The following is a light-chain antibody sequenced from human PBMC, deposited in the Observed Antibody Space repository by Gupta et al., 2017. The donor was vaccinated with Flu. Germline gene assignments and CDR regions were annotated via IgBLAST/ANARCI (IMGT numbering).Light chain of an antibody. CDR3: QQANSFPVS. V-gene: IGKV1-12*01. Sequence: DIQMTQSPSSVSASVGDRVTLTCRASQGISSSLAWYQQKPGKAPKLLIYGASSLQSGVPSRFSGSGSGTDFTLTISSLQPEDFATYYCQQANSFPVSFGQGTKLEIK. CDR1: QGISSS. J-gene: IGKJ2*03. CDR2: GAS.